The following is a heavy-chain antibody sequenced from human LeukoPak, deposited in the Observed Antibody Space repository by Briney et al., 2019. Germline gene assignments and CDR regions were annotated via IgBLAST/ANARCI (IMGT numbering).Heavy chain of an antibody. CDR2: INPNSGGT. Sequence: ASVKVSCKASGYTFTGYYMHWVRQAPGQGLEWMGWINPNSGGTNYAQKFQGRVTMTTDTSTSTAYMELRSLRSDDTAVYYCARESVAAADTWFRYWGQGTLVTVSS. CDR3: ARESVAAADTWFRY. J-gene: IGHJ4*02. V-gene: IGHV1-2*02. D-gene: IGHD6-13*01. CDR1: GYTFTGYY.